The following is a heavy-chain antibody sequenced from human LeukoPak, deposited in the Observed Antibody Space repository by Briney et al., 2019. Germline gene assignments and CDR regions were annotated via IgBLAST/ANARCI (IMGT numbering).Heavy chain of an antibody. D-gene: IGHD5-18*01. CDR3: ARGARGYSYG. J-gene: IGHJ4*02. Sequence: SETPSLTCTVSGGSVSSGTYYWSWIRQPPGTGLEWIGYIYYSGSTNYNPSLKSRVTISVDTSKNQLSLKLSSVTAADTAVYYCARGARGYSYGWGQGTLVTVSS. CDR1: GGSVSSGTYY. V-gene: IGHV4-61*01. CDR2: IYYSGST.